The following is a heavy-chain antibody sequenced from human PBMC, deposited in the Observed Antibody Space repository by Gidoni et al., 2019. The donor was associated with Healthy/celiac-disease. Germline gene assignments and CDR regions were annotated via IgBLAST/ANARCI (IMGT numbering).Heavy chain of an antibody. CDR3: ARETTHYDFWSGYHPPDY. CDR2: ISSSGSTI. Sequence: QVQLVESGGGLVKPGGSLRLSCAASGFTFSDYYMSWIRQAPGKGLGWVSYISSSGSTIYYADSVKGRFTISRDNAKNSLYLQMNSLRAEDTAVYYCARETTHYDFWSGYHPPDYWGQGTLVTVSS. D-gene: IGHD3-3*01. CDR1: GFTFSDYY. V-gene: IGHV3-11*01. J-gene: IGHJ4*02.